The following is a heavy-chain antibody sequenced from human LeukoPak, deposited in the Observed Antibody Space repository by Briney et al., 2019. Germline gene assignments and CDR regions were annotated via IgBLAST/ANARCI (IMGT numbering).Heavy chain of an antibody. CDR3: AGIFSFYYGSGKEEYNWFDP. CDR2: ISGSGGST. Sequence: GGSLRLSCAASGFTFSSYAMSWVRQPPGKGLEWVSAISGSGGSTYYADSVKGRFTISRDNSRNTLYLQMNSLRAEDTAVYYCAGIFSFYYGSGKEEYNWFDPWGQGTLVTVSS. V-gene: IGHV3-23*01. CDR1: GFTFSSYA. J-gene: IGHJ5*02. D-gene: IGHD3-10*01.